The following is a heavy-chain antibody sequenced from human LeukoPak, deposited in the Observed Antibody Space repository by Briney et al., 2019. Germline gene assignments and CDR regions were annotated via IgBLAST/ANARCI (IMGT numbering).Heavy chain of an antibody. CDR3: ARKGYCSSGSCYLDY. CDR2: IYFTGTT. CDR1: GYSISSGYY. D-gene: IGHD2-15*01. J-gene: IGHJ4*02. Sequence: PSETLSLTCAVSGYSISSGYYWGWIRQPPGKGLEWIGSIYFTGTTYYNPSLKSRVTTSLDTSKNQFPLNLSSVTAADTAVYYCARKGYCSSGSCYLDYWGQGTLVTVSS. V-gene: IGHV4-38-2*01.